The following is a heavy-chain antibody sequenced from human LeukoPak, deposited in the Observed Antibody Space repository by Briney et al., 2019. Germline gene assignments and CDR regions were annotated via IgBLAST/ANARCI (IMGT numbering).Heavy chain of an antibody. CDR2: INTDARST. CDR1: GFSFSTYW. D-gene: IGHD3-10*01. V-gene: IGHV3-74*01. Sequence: GGSLRLSCAASGFSFSTYWMHWVRQAPGKGLEWVSRINTDARSTSYADSVKGRFTISRDNAKNTLYLQMNSLRAEDTAVYYCVTSMVVGMDVWGQGTTVTVSS. CDR3: VTSMVVGMDV. J-gene: IGHJ6*02.